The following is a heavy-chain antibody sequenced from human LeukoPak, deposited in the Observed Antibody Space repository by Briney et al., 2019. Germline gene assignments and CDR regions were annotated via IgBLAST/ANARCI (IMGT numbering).Heavy chain of an antibody. Sequence: SVKVSCKASGGTFSSYAISWVRQAPGQGLEWMGGIIPIFGTANYAQKFQGRVTITTDESTSTAYMELSSLRSEDTAVYYCARDRSSGCPYYYFDYWGQGTLVTVSS. J-gene: IGHJ4*02. CDR3: ARDRSSGCPYYYFDY. V-gene: IGHV1-69*05. CDR2: IIPIFGTA. D-gene: IGHD6-19*01. CDR1: GGTFSSYA.